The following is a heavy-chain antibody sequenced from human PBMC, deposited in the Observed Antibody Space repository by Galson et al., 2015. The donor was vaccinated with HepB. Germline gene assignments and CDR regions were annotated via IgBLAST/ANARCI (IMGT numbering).Heavy chain of an antibody. CDR2: ISSSSGTYT. J-gene: IGHJ4*02. V-gene: IGHV3-11*06. D-gene: IGHD4-17*01. Sequence: SLRLSCAASGFTFRDYYMSWIRQTPGKGLEWLSYISSSSGTYTNYADSVKGRLTISSDNAENSLYLQMSGLRAEDTAVYYCARVADSHYGDHTHFDSWGQGTLVTVSS. CDR1: GFTFRDYY. CDR3: ARVADSHYGDHTHFDS.